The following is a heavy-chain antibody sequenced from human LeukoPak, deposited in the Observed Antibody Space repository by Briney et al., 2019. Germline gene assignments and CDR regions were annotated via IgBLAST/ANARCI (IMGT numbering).Heavy chain of an antibody. CDR3: ALRNYYDSNGYSSVLGY. D-gene: IGHD3-22*01. V-gene: IGHV3-23*01. CDR1: GFTLSTYA. J-gene: IGHJ4*02. Sequence: GGSLRLSRAPSGFTLSTYAMTWVRQAPGTGLEWVTAISGSGGSTYYADSVKGRFTISSDNSKNSLYLQMNSLRAEDTAVYYCALRNYYDSNGYSSVLGYWGQGTLVTVSS. CDR2: ISGSGGST.